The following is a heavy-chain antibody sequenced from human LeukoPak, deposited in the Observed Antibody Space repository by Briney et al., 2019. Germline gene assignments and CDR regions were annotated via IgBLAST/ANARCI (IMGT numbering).Heavy chain of an antibody. Sequence: ASVKVSCKASGYTFNNFDINWVRQATGQGLEWMGWMHPISGNTGYAQKFQGRVTMTRNTSISTAYMELSSLRSEDTAVYYCARVSFDSSGNKIKFDYWGHGTLVTVSS. CDR3: ARVSFDSSGNKIKFDY. V-gene: IGHV1-8*01. CDR1: GYTFNNFD. CDR2: MHPISGNT. D-gene: IGHD2-15*01. J-gene: IGHJ4*01.